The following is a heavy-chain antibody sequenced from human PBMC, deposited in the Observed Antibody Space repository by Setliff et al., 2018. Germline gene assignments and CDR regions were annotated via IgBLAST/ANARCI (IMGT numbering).Heavy chain of an antibody. CDR2: INPSGGYT. CDR3: ARLGVYFDY. CDR1: GYTFSNYY. Sequence: ASVKVSCKASGYTFSNYYIHWVRQAPGQGLEWMGIINPSGGYTNYAQKFRGRVTMTRDTSASTVYMDLTSLRSEDTAVYYCARLGVYFDYWGQGTQVTVSS. J-gene: IGHJ4*02. V-gene: IGHV1-46*01.